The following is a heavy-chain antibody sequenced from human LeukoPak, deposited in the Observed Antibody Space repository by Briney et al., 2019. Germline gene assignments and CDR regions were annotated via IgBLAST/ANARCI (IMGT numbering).Heavy chain of an antibody. V-gene: IGHV1-18*04. CDR1: GYTFTGYY. D-gene: IGHD1-26*01. J-gene: IGHJ4*02. CDR2: ISTNNGDT. Sequence: VASVKVSCKASGYTFTGYYMHWVRQAPGQGLEWMGWISTNNGDTNYAQIVQGRVTMTTDTSTSKAYMELRSLTSDDTAVYYCARDSGSYDGLDYWGQGTLVTVSS. CDR3: ARDSGSYDGLDY.